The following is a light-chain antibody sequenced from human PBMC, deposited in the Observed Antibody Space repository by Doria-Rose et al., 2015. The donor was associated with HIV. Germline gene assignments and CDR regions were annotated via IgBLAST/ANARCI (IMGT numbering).Light chain of an antibody. Sequence: QSVVTQPPSVSAAPGQKVTISCSGSSSNIGNNYISWYQNLPETAPKLLIYENNKRPSGIPDRFSGPKSGTSATLGIAGLQTGDEADYYCGTWDSSLSAVVFGGGTTLTVL. CDR2: ENN. V-gene: IGLV1-51*02. CDR3: GTWDSSLSAVV. CDR1: SSNIGNNY. J-gene: IGLJ2*01.